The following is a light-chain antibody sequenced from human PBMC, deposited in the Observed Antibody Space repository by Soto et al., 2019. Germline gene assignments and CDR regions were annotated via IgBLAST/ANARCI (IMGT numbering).Light chain of an antibody. V-gene: IGKV2-28*01. CDR1: QSLLHSNGYTY. J-gene: IGKJ1*01. CDR2: LGS. CDR3: MQSLQIPPT. Sequence: DIVMTQSPLSLPVTPGEPASISCRSSQSLLHSNGYTYLDWYLQKPGQSPQLLIYLGSNRASGVPDRFSGSGSGTDFTLKISRVEAEDVGVYYCMQSLQIPPTSGQGTKVEIK.